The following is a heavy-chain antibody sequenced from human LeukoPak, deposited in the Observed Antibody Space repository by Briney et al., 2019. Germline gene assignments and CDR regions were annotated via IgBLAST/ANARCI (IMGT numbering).Heavy chain of an antibody. V-gene: IGHV4-61*02. CDR3: ARGPAYCGGDCSNWFDP. Sequence: PSQTLSLTCTVSGDSISSGSYYWSWIRQPAGEGLEWIGRIYTSGSTKYNPSLESRLTISVDTSKNQLSLKLSSVTAADTALYYCARGPAYCGGDCSNWFDPWGQGTLVTVSS. CDR2: IYTSGST. J-gene: IGHJ5*02. CDR1: GDSISSGSYY. D-gene: IGHD2-21*01.